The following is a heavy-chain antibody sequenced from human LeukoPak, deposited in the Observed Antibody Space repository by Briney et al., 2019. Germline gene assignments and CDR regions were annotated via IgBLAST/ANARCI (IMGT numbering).Heavy chain of an antibody. Sequence: SETLSLTCTASGGSISSYYWRWIRQPAGKGLEWIGRIYTSGSTNYNPSLKSRVTMSVDTSKNQFSLKLSSVTAADTAVYYCARDSSYDFWSGNGGFDYWGQGTLVTVSS. CDR1: GGSISSYY. CDR3: ARDSSYDFWSGNGGFDY. D-gene: IGHD3-3*01. J-gene: IGHJ4*02. V-gene: IGHV4-4*07. CDR2: IYTSGST.